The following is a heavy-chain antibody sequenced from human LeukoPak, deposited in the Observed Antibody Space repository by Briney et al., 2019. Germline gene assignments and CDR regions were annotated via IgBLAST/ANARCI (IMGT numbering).Heavy chain of an antibody. CDR3: ARRGCSSTSCFDY. V-gene: IGHV5-51*01. J-gene: IGHJ4*02. CDR1: GYSFTSYW. Sequence: GESLKISCKGSGYSFTSYWIGWVRQMPGKGLEWKGIIYPGDSDTRYSPSFQGQVTISADKSISTAYLQWSSLKASDTAMYYCARRGCSSTSCFDYWGQGTLVTVSS. CDR2: IYPGDSDT. D-gene: IGHD2-2*01.